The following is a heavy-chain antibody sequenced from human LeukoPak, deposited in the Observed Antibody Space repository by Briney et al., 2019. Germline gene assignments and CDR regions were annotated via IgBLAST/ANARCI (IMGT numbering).Heavy chain of an antibody. J-gene: IGHJ4*02. CDR3: ARHYDSSGYSLDY. D-gene: IGHD3-22*01. CDR2: IEQDGSQK. Sequence: GGSLRLSCAAPGFTFSSYWMTWVRQAPGKGLEWVANIEQDGSQKYYVDSVKGRFTISRDNAKNSLYLQMNSLRAEDTAVYYCARHYDSSGYSLDYWGQGTLVTVSS. V-gene: IGHV3-7*01. CDR1: GFTFSSYW.